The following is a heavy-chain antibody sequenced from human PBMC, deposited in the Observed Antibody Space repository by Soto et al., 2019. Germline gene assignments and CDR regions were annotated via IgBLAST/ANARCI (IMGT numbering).Heavy chain of an antibody. CDR3: ARVSKGNYHSPNENWFDP. CDR2: ISAYNGNT. D-gene: IGHD4-4*01. V-gene: IGHV1-18*01. J-gene: IGHJ5*02. CDR1: GYTFTSYG. Sequence: ASVKVSCKASGYTFTSYGISWVRQAPGQGLEWMGWISAYNGNTNYAQKLQVRVTMTTDTSTSTAYMELRSLRSDDTAVYYCARVSKGNYHSPNENWFDPWGQGTLVTVSS.